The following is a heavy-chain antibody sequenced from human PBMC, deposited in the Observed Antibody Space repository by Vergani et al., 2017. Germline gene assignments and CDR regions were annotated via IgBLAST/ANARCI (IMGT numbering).Heavy chain of an antibody. J-gene: IGHJ5*02. Sequence: QVQLVQSGAEVKKPGASVKVSCKASGYTFTSYYMHWVRQAPGQGLEWMGIINPSGGSTSYAQKFQGRVTMTRDTSTSTVYMELSSLRSEDTSVYYCARDYGSGSYYQSSNXFDPWGQGTLVTVSS. CDR2: INPSGGST. CDR3: ARDYGSGSYYQSSNXFDP. CDR1: GYTFTSYY. V-gene: IGHV1-46*01. D-gene: IGHD3-10*01.